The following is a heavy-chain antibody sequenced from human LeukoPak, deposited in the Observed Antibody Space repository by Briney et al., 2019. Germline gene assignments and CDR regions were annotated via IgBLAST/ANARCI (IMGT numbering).Heavy chain of an antibody. D-gene: IGHD3-22*01. CDR2: ISPSGGST. V-gene: IGHV1-46*01. Sequence: GASVKVSCKAFGYTFTSNYMHWVRQAPGQGPEWMGVISPSGGSTTYAQKFQGRVTLTRDMSTSTDYLELSSLRSEDTAVYYCARDRDPYYYDSSGYYFDYWGQGTLVTVSS. CDR1: GYTFTSNY. CDR3: ARDRDPYYYDSSGYYFDY. J-gene: IGHJ4*02.